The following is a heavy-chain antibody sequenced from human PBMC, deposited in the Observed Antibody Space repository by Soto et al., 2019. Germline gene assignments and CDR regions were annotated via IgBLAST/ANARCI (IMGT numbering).Heavy chain of an antibody. Sequence: ASVKVSCKASGYTFTRYGISWVRQAPGQGLEWMGWISAYNGNTNYAQTLRGRVTMTTDKSTSTAYRDLRSLRPDDTAVYYCARRWSNWFDPWGQGTLVTVSS. V-gene: IGHV1-18*01. CDR1: GYTFTRYG. D-gene: IGHD1-1*01. CDR2: ISAYNGNT. CDR3: ARRWSNWFDP. J-gene: IGHJ5*02.